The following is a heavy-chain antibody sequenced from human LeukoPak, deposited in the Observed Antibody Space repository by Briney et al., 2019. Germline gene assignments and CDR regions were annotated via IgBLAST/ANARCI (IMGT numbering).Heavy chain of an antibody. V-gene: IGHV4-4*02. D-gene: IGHD1-1*01. CDR2: IYHSGSP. CDR1: GGSISSSNW. J-gene: IGHJ4*02. Sequence: SETLSLTCAVSGGSISSSNWWSWVRQPPGKGLEWIGEIYHSGSPNYNPSLKSRVTISVDKSRNHFSLNLSSVTAADTAVYYCARVNINNWHSCDYWGQGTQVTVSS. CDR3: ARVNINNWHSCDY.